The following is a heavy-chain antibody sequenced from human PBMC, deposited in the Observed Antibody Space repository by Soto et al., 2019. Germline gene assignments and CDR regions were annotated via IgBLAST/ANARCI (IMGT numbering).Heavy chain of an antibody. CDR3: ARDYGITVLKY. CDR2: IWHDGSKM. V-gene: IGHV3-33*01. Sequence: QVQLVESGGGVVQPGRSLRLSCTASGFDFSSHGSHWVRQATGKGLEWVSAIWHDGSKMYYADSLKGRFTVSRDDPKSTLYLQMNSLRSEDTAVYHCARDYGITVLKYWGQGTLVTVSS. CDR1: GFDFSSHG. D-gene: IGHD1-20*01. J-gene: IGHJ4*02.